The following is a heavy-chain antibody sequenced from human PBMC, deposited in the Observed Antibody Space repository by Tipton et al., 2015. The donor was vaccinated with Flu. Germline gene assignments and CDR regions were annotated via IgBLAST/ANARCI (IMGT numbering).Heavy chain of an antibody. D-gene: IGHD2-8*01. CDR1: GDSIGSAYY. V-gene: IGHV4-38-2*01. Sequence: TLSLTCSVSGDSIGSAYYWGWIRQPPGKGLEWIGNINHNGNAYHNPSLKSRVTISVDRSKNRFSLKLSSVTAADTAVYYCARQFVPMYGVVVMARLDSWGQGIQVTVSS. CDR2: INHNGNA. J-gene: IGHJ5*01. CDR3: ARQFVPMYGVVVMARLDS.